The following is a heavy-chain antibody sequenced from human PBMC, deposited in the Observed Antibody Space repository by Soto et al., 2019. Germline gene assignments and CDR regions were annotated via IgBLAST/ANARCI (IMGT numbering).Heavy chain of an antibody. V-gene: IGHV4-31*03. CDR1: GGSISSGGYF. CDR2: ISYSGST. Sequence: QVQLQESGPGLVKPSQTLSLTCTVSGGSISSGGYFWSWIRQHPGKGLEWIGYISYSGSTYYNTSLKSRVTISLDTSKNHFSLKLSSVTAADTAVYYCARGSTTDYYGSGSYYSFADYWVQGTLVTVSS. CDR3: ARGSTTDYYGSGSYYSFADY. D-gene: IGHD3-10*01. J-gene: IGHJ4*02.